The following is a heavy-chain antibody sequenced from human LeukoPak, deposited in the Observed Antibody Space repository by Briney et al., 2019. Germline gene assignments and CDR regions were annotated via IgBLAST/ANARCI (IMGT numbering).Heavy chain of an antibody. V-gene: IGHV1-2*02. CDR2: INPNSGGT. CDR1: GYTFTGYY. CDR3: ARGNEGYCSGGSCYVGAWFDP. Sequence: ASVKVSCKASGYTFTGYYMHWVRQAPGQGLEYMGWINPNSGGTSYAQRFQGRVTMTRDTSISTAYMELSRLRSDDTAVYYCARGNEGYCSGGSCYVGAWFDPWGQGTRVTVSS. J-gene: IGHJ5*02. D-gene: IGHD2-15*01.